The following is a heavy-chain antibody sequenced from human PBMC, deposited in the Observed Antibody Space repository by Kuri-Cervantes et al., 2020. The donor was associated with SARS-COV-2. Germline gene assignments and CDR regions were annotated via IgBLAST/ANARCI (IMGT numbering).Heavy chain of an antibody. Sequence: SETLSLTCTVSGGSISSSSYYWGWIRQPPGKGLEWIGSIYYSGSTYYNPSLKSRVTISVDTSKNQFSLKLSSVTAADTAVYYCARASSEGGEDAFDIWGQGTMVTVSS. CDR2: IYYSGST. J-gene: IGHJ3*02. D-gene: IGHD2-15*01. CDR1: GGSISSSSYY. CDR3: ARASSEGGEDAFDI. V-gene: IGHV4-39*07.